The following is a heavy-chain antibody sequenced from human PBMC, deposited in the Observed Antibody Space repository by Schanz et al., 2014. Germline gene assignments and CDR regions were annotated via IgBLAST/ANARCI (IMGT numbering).Heavy chain of an antibody. D-gene: IGHD3-10*01. Sequence: VQLLESGGGLVRPGGSLRLSCAASGFTFRSYGMHWVRQAPGKGLEWVALISYDGSSKNHADSVQGRFTISRDNSKDTLYLQMSGLTPEDTAVYYCARGPIPIQGVPMDFWGQGTLVTVSS. CDR3: ARGPIPIQGVPMDF. CDR2: ISYDGSSK. J-gene: IGHJ4*02. CDR1: GFTFRSYG. V-gene: IGHV3-33*01.